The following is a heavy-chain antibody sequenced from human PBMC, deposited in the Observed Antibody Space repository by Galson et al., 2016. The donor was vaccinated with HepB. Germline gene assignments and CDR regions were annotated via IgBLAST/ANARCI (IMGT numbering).Heavy chain of an antibody. J-gene: IGHJ3*02. CDR3: AKVGDGWELGDVFDI. CDR1: GSTFSYYC. D-gene: IGHD3-10*01. CDR2: ISSDGSNT. V-gene: IGHV3-30*18. Sequence: SLRLSCAASGSTFSYYCMRWVRQAPGKGLEWVSVISSDGSNTYYADSVKGRFTISRDHSKNRQYLQMNSLRAEDTAVYSCAKVGDGWELGDVFDIWGQGTMVTVSS.